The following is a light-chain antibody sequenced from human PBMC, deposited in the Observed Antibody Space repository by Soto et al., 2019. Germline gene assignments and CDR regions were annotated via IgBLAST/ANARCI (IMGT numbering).Light chain of an antibody. Sequence: IVVTESPDFLAVSLGERATINFKSSQSVLDISRDKNYLAWYQQKPGQPPKLLIYWASNRKSGVPDRFSGRGSRTDLTININNMKAEDVAVYNCQKYYSSTKLTFGQRRRVEIK. CDR2: WAS. CDR1: QSVLDISRDKNY. J-gene: IGKJ5*01. CDR3: QKYYSSTKLT. V-gene: IGKV4-1*01.